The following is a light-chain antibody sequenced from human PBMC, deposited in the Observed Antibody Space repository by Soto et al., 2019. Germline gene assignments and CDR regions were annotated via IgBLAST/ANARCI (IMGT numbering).Light chain of an antibody. CDR2: EVS. CDR3: DSYTSSSTYV. V-gene: IGLV2-14*01. Sequence: SALTQPASVSGSPGQSITISCTGTSSDIGGYNYVSWYQQHPGKAPKLMIYEVSNRPSGVSNRFSGSKSGHTASLTISGLQAEDEADYYCDSYTSSSTYVFGTGTKLTVL. CDR1: SSDIGGYNY. J-gene: IGLJ1*01.